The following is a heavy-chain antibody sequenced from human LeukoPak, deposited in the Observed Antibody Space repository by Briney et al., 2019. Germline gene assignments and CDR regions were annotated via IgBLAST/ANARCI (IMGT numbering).Heavy chain of an antibody. CDR3: ARETGSYCDSSGYSYFDY. CDR1: GYTFTSYY. Sequence: ASVKVSCKASGYTFTSYYMHWVRQAPGQGLEWMGIINPSGGSTSYAQKFQGRVTMTRDTSTSTVYMELSSLRSEDTAVYYCARETGSYCDSSGYSYFDYWGQGTLVTVSS. V-gene: IGHV1-46*01. D-gene: IGHD3-22*01. J-gene: IGHJ4*02. CDR2: INPSGGST.